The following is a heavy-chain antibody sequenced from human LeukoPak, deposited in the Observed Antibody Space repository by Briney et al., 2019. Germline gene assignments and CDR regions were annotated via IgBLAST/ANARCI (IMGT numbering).Heavy chain of an antibody. D-gene: IGHD2-21*01. CDR2: INHSGST. V-gene: IGHV4-34*01. J-gene: IGHJ6*03. CDR1: GGSFSGYY. Sequence: PSETLSLTCAVYGGSFSGYYWSWIRQPPGKGLEWIGEINHSGSTNYNPSLKSRVTMSVDTSKNQFSLKLSSVTAADTAVYYCARVVVDYYYYYMDVWGKGTTVTVSS. CDR3: ARVVVDYYYYYMDV.